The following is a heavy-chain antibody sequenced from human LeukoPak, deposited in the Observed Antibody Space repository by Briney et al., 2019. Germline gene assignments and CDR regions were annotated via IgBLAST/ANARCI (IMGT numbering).Heavy chain of an antibody. Sequence: GASPKISCRGSGYSFTNYWIGWVRQIPGQGLERMGIIYPGDSDTTYSPSFQGQVTISADKSISTAYLQWSSLKASDTAMYYCARLSLGGANSFDHWGQGTLVTVSS. CDR1: GYSFTNYW. J-gene: IGHJ4*02. CDR2: IYPGDSDT. D-gene: IGHD4/OR15-4a*01. CDR3: ARLSLGGANSFDH. V-gene: IGHV5-51*01.